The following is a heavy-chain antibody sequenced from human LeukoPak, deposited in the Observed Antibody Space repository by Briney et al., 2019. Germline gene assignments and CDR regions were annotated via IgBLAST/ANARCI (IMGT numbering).Heavy chain of an antibody. CDR2: IIPIFGIA. Sequence: SVKVSCKASGGTFSSYAISWERQAPGQGLEWMGRIIPIFGIANYAQKFQGRVTITADKSTSTAYMELSSLRSEDTAVYYCARDLYESIHDYWGQGTLVTVSS. CDR3: ARDLYESIHDY. CDR1: GGTFSSYA. V-gene: IGHV1-69*04. D-gene: IGHD3-22*01. J-gene: IGHJ4*02.